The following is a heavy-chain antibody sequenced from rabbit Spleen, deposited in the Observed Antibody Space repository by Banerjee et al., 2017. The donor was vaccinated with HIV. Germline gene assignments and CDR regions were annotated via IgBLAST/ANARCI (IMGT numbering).Heavy chain of an antibody. CDR1: GFSFSSSYW. D-gene: IGHD2-1*01. CDR2: IYGGSSGST. Sequence: QQQLEESGGGLVKPGGTLTLTCTASGFSFSSSYWMSWVRQAPGKGLECIACIYGGSSGSTYYASWARGRFTISKTSSTTVTLQVTSLTPADTATYFCARGSATMTMVITGFFLALWGQGTLVTVS. V-gene: IGHV1S45*01. J-gene: IGHJ4*01. CDR3: ARGSATMTMVITGFFLAL.